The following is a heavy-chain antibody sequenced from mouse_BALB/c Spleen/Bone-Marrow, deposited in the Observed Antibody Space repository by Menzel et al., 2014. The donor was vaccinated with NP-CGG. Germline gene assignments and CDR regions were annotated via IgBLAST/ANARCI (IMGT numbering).Heavy chain of an antibody. CDR2: IRNKAYDYTT. V-gene: IGHV7-3*02. CDR1: GFTFTDSY. CDR3: ERVPMEY. J-gene: IGHJ4*01. Sequence: EVKLVESGGGLVQPGGSLRLSCTTSGFTFTDSYMSWVRQPPGKALEWLGFIRNKAYDYTTEYSASVKGPFTISRDSSPRLLYFKMNALRHEKSAPFYCERVPMEYWGKGNSVTVSS.